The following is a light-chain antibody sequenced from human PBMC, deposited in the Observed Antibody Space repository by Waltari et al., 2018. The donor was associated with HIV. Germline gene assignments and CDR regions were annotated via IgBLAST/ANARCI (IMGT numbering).Light chain of an antibody. CDR3: QQSYSTPLFT. CDR1: QSISSY. J-gene: IGKJ3*01. Sequence: DIQMTQSPPSLSASVGDRVTITCRASQSISSYLNWYQQKPGKAPKPLIYAASSLQSGVPSRFSGSGSGTDFTLTISSLQPEDFATYYCQQSYSTPLFTFGPGTKVDIK. V-gene: IGKV1-39*01. CDR2: AAS.